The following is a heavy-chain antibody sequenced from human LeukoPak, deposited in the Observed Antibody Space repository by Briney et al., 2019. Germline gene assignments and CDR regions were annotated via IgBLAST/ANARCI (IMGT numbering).Heavy chain of an antibody. CDR1: GGSISRYY. V-gene: IGHV4-59*08. CDR3: ARHYGP. CDR2: VYYSGST. Sequence: SETLSLTCTVSGGSISRYYWSWIRQPPGKGLEWIGYVYYSGSTNYNPSLKSRVTISVDTSKNHLSLNLSSVTAADTAVYYCARHYGPWGQGTLVTVSS. J-gene: IGHJ5*02. D-gene: IGHD3-10*01.